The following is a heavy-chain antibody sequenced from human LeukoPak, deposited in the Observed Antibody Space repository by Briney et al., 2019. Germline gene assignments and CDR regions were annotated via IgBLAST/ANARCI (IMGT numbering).Heavy chain of an antibody. CDR2: IYYSGST. Sequence: SETLSLTCTVSGDSIRSSSYYWGWTRQPPGKGLEWIGNIYYSGSTYYNPSLTSRVTISVDTSKNQFSLKLSSVTAADTAVYYCARETVPGYSSGWYSPMNWFDPWGQGTLVTVSS. J-gene: IGHJ5*02. CDR1: GDSIRSSSYY. V-gene: IGHV4-39*07. D-gene: IGHD6-19*01. CDR3: ARETVPGYSSGWYSPMNWFDP.